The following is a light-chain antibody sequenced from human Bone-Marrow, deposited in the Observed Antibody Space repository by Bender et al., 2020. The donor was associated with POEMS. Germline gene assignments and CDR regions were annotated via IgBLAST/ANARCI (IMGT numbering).Light chain of an antibody. V-gene: IGLV3-21*02. CDR3: QVWDTNSDHPVV. CDR1: TIGSKS. CDR2: DDS. Sequence: SYVLTQPPSVSVAPGQTARISCGGDTIGSKSVHWYQQKPGQAPVMVVYDDSDRPSGIPERFSGSNSGNTATLTINRVEVGDEADYYCQVWDTNSDHPVVFGGGTMLTVL. J-gene: IGLJ2*01.